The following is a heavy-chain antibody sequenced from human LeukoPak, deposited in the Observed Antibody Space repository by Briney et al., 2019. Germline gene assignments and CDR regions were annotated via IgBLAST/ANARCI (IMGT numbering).Heavy chain of an antibody. J-gene: IGHJ4*02. D-gene: IGHD2-15*01. V-gene: IGHV4-34*01. CDR2: INHSGST. Sequence: SETLSLTCAVYGGSFSGYYWSWIRQPPGKGLEWIGEINHSGSTNYNPSLKSRVTISVDTPKNQFSLKLSSVTAADTAVYYCARGSRTPGDPRYCSGGSCHAYFDYWGQGTLVTVSS. CDR1: GGSFSGYY. CDR3: ARGSRTPGDPRYCSGGSCHAYFDY.